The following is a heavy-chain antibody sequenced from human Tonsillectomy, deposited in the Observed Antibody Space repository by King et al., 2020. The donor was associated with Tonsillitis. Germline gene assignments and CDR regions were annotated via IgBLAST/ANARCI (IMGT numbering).Heavy chain of an antibody. CDR2: ISSIGGSK. Sequence: VQLVESGGGLVQPGGSLRLSCSASGFTFSSYAMHWVRQAPGKGLEYVSAISSIGGSKYYADSVKGRFTIPRANSKNSLYLQMSSLRTEDTAVYYCVKDAVSGWYRYYYYYMDVWGKGTTVTVSS. J-gene: IGHJ6*03. CDR3: VKDAVSGWYRYYYYYMDV. CDR1: GFTFSSYA. V-gene: IGHV3-64D*06. D-gene: IGHD6-19*01.